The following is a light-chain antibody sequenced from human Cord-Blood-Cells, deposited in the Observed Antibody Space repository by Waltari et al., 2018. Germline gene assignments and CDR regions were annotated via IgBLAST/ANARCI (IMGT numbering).Light chain of an antibody. J-gene: IGKJ5*01. CDR3: QQYDNLPIT. CDR2: DAS. CDR1: QGISNY. Sequence: DIQMTNSQSPRSASVGDRVTITCQASQGISNYLNWAQQKPGKPPKPLIYDASNLATGVPSRVSGSGSGTDFTFTISSLQPEDIATYYCQQYDNLPITFGQGTRLEIK. V-gene: IGKV1-33*01.